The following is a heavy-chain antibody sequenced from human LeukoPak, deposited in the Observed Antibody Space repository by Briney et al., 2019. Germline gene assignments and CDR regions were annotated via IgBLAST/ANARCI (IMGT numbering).Heavy chain of an antibody. CDR1: GITFSSYS. V-gene: IGHV3-21*01. CDR3: AGGYTAMANWFDP. J-gene: IGHJ5*02. Sequence: PGGSLRLSCAASGITFSSYSMSWVRQAPGKGLEWVSSISSSSSYIYYADSVKGRFTISRDNAKNSLYLQMNSLRAEDTAVYYCAGGYTAMANWFDPWGQGTLVTVSS. D-gene: IGHD5-18*01. CDR2: ISSSSSYI.